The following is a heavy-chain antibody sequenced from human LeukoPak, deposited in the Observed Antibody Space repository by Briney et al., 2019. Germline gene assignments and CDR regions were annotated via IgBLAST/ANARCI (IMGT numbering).Heavy chain of an antibody. CDR1: GFTFSSYA. CDR3: ARLPRLRYFDWLLKSDAFDI. D-gene: IGHD3-9*01. Sequence: PGRSLRLSCAASGFTFSSYAMHWVRQAPGKGLEWVAVISYDGSNKYYADSVKGRFTTSRDNSKNALYLQMNSLRAEDTAVYYCARLPRLRYFDWLLKSDAFDIWGQGTMVTDSS. V-gene: IGHV3-30*04. J-gene: IGHJ3*02. CDR2: ISYDGSNK.